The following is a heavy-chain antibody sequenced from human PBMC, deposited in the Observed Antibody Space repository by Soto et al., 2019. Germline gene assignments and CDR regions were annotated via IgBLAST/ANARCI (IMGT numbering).Heavy chain of an antibody. V-gene: IGHV1-69*08. J-gene: IGHJ4*02. CDR1: GGTFSSYT. CDR2: IIPILGIA. D-gene: IGHD5-12*01. Sequence: QVQLVQSGAEVKKPGSSVKVSCKASGGTFSSYTISWVRQAPGQGLEWMGRIIPILGIANYAQKFQGRVTXXAXXSTSTSYMELSSLRSEDTALYSCTRDPSADDLPAYWGQGTLVTVSS. CDR3: TRDPSADDLPAY.